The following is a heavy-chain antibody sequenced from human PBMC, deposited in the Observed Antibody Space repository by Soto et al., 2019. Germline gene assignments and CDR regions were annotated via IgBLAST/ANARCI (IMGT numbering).Heavy chain of an antibody. D-gene: IGHD6-19*01. CDR2: TYYRSKWYN. CDR3: ARAWGFSSGWYGSFSY. V-gene: IGHV6-1*01. Sequence: SQTLSLTCAISGDSVSSNRAAWNWIRQSPSRGLEWLGRTYYRSKWYNDYAVSVKSRITINPDTSKNQFSLQLNSVTPEDTAVYYCARAWGFSSGWYGSFSYWGQGTLVTVSA. J-gene: IGHJ4*02. CDR1: GDSVSSNRAA.